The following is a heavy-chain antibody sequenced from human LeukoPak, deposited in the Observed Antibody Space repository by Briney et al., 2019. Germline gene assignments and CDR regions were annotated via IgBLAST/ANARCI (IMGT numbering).Heavy chain of an antibody. Sequence: PGRSLRLSCAASGFTFSSYGMHWVRQTPGKGLEWVAVIWYDGSTKYYADSVKGRFTISRDDSKNTLFLQMNSLRAEDTAVYYCARDDGDRSGYHDAFDIWGQGTMVTVSS. J-gene: IGHJ3*02. CDR1: GFTFSSYG. CDR3: ARDDGDRSGYHDAFDI. V-gene: IGHV3-33*01. D-gene: IGHD3-22*01. CDR2: IWYDGSTK.